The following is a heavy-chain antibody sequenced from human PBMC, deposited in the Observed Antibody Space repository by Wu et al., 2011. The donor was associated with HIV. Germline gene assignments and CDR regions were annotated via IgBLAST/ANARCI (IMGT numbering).Heavy chain of an antibody. CDR3: ARADPRVVGATEDAFDI. Sequence: QVQLVQSGAEVRQPGASVKVSCKTSGYPFTSNYLHWARQAPGQGLEWMGWIDPHTGDTKYAQRFGGRVTMTSDTSVDTVYMDLNSLTYDDTAVYFCARADPRVVGATEDAFDIWGQGTMVTVSS. V-gene: IGHV1-2*02. CDR2: IDPHTGDT. D-gene: IGHD1-26*01. CDR1: GYPFTSNY. J-gene: IGHJ3*02.